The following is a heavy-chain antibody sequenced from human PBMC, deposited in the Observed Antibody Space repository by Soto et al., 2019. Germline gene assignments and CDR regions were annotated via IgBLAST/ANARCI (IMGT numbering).Heavy chain of an antibody. V-gene: IGHV3-30*18. CDR3: AKSDYDYVWGSYRSPSQRGPLDY. Sequence: GGSLRLSCTASGFIFGSYGMHWVRQAPGKGLEWVALISYDGTNKYYPDSVKGRFTISRDNSKNTLYLQMNSLRAEDTAVYYCAKSDYDYVWGSYRSPSQRGPLDYWGQGTLVTVSS. CDR1: GFIFGSYG. CDR2: ISYDGTNK. J-gene: IGHJ4*02. D-gene: IGHD3-16*02.